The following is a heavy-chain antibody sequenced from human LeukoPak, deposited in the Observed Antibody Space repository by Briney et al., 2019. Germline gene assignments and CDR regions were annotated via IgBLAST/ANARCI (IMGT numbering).Heavy chain of an antibody. CDR3: AREIHSIVVPAASDY. J-gene: IGHJ4*02. CDR2: IKSKTDGGTT. CDR1: GFTFSNAW. V-gene: IGHV3-15*01. D-gene: IGHD2-2*01. Sequence: PGGSLRLSCAASGFTFSNAWMSWVRQAPGKGLEWVGRIKSKTDGGTTDYAAPVKGRFTISRDDSKNTLYLQMNSLRAEDTAVYYCAREIHSIVVPAASDYWGQGTLVTVSS.